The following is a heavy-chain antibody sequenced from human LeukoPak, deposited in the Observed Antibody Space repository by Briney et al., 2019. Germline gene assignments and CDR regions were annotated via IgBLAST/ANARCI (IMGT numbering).Heavy chain of an antibody. CDR1: GYTFTSYG. V-gene: IGHV1-18*01. J-gene: IGHJ4*02. CDR3: ARGVRVTMVRGVIISEGFDY. D-gene: IGHD3-10*01. CDR2: ISAYNGNT. Sequence: ASVKVSYKASGYTFTSYGISWVRQAPGQGLEWMGWISAYNGNTNYAQKLQGRVTMTTDTSTSTAYMELRSLRSDDTAVYYCARGVRVTMVRGVIISEGFDYWGQGTLVTVSS.